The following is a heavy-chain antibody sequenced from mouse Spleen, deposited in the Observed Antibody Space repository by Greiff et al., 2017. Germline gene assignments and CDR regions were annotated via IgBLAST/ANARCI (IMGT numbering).Heavy chain of an antibody. J-gene: IGHJ4*01. CDR3: ARSGYYGNSYAMDY. CDR2: INPYNGGT. Sequence: EVQLVESGPVLVKPGASVKMSCKASGYTFTDYYMNWVKQSHGKSLEWIGVINPYNGGTSYNQKFKGKATLTVDKSSSTAYMELNSLTSEDSAVYYCARSGYYGNSYAMDYWGQGTSVTVSS. D-gene: IGHD2-1*01. CDR1: GYTFTDYY. V-gene: IGHV1-19*01.